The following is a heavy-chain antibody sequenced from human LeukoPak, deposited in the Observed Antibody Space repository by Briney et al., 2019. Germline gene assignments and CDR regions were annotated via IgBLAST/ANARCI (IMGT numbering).Heavy chain of an antibody. CDR1: GGSFSGYY. V-gene: IGHV4-59*01. Sequence: SETLSLTCAVYGGSFSGYYWSWIRQPPGKGLEWIGYIYYSGSTNYNPSLKSRVTISVDTSKNQFSLKLSSVTAADTAVYYCARAPGLRFLEWSAYYYYYYMDVWGKGTTVTVSS. CDR2: IYYSGST. D-gene: IGHD3-3*01. J-gene: IGHJ6*03. CDR3: ARAPGLRFLEWSAYYYYYYMDV.